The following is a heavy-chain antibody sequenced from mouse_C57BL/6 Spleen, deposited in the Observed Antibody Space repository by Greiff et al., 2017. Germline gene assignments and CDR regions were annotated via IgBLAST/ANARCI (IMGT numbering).Heavy chain of an antibody. CDR2: IDPSDSYT. J-gene: IGHJ3*01. CDR1: GYTFTSYW. Sequence: QVQLQQPGAELVKPGASVKLSCKASGYTFTSYWMQWVKQRPGQGLEWIGEIDPSDSYTNYNQKFKGKATLNVDPSSSTAYMQLSSLTSEYSAVYYCARRTAFWFACWGQGILVTVDA. CDR3: ARRTAFWFAC. D-gene: IGHD1-2*01. V-gene: IGHV1-50*01.